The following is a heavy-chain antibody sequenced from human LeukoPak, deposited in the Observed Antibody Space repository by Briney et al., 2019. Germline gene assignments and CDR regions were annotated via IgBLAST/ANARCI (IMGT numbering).Heavy chain of an antibody. D-gene: IGHD6-19*01. V-gene: IGHV4-34*01. CDR3: ARRLGRERLVSSGWYYYNY. J-gene: IGHJ4*02. CDR1: GGSFSGYY. CDR2: INHSGRT. Sequence: PSETLSLTCAVYGGSFSGYYWSGLRQPPGKGVEGMGEINHSGRTNYNPSLTSGGTILVETTKNQYSLTLSSATAADTAVYYCARRLGRERLVSSGWYYYNYWGQGTLVTVSS.